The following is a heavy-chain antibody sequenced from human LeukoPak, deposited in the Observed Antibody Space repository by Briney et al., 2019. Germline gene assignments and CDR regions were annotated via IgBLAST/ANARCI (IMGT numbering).Heavy chain of an antibody. J-gene: IGHJ4*02. V-gene: IGHV3-64*01. CDR3: ARGGLRYFDWLLH. CDR1: GFAFSSYA. D-gene: IGHD3-9*01. CDR2: ISSNGGST. Sequence: PGGSLRLSCAASGFAFSSYAMHWVRQAPGKGLEYVSAISSNGGSTYYANSVKGRFTISRDNSKNTLYLQMGGLRAEDMAVYYCARGGLRYFDWLLHWGQGTLVTVSS.